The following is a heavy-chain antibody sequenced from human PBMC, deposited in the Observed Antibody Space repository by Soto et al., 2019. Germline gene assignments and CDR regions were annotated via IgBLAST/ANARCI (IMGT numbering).Heavy chain of an antibody. V-gene: IGHV4-59*01. D-gene: IGHD4-17*01. CDR2: IYCSGST. CDR1: GGSISSYY. Sequence: PSETLSLTCTVSGGSISSYYWSWIRQPPGKGLEWIGYIYCSGSTNYNPSLKSRVTISVDTSKNQFSLKLSSVTAADTAVYYCARGRYGDYSFWFDPWGQGTLVTVSS. CDR3: ARGRYGDYSFWFDP. J-gene: IGHJ5*02.